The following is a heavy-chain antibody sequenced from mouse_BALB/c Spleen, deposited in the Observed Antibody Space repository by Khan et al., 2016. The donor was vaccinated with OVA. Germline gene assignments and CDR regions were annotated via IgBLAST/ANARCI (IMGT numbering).Heavy chain of an antibody. CDR3: ARYDYDYDGAFAY. V-gene: IGHV3-8*02. CDR2: ISYSGST. D-gene: IGHD2-4*01. CDR1: GDSITSGY. Sequence: EVQLVESGPSLVKPSQTLSLTCSVTGDSITSGYWNWIRKFPGSKLEYMGYISYSGSTYYNPSLKSRISITRDTSKTQYYLQLKSVTTEDTATYYCARYDYDYDGAFAYWGQGTRVTVAA. J-gene: IGHJ3*01.